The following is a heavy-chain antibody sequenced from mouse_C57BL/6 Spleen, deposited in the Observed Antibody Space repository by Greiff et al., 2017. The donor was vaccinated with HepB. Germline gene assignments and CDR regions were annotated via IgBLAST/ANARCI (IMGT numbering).Heavy chain of an antibody. D-gene: IGHD1-1*02. V-gene: IGHV5-4*01. CDR1: GFTFSSYA. CDR2: ISDGGSYT. Sequence: EVMLVESGGGLVKPGGSLKLSCAASGFTFSSYAMSWVRQTPEKRLEWVATISDGGSYTYYPDNVKGRFTISRDNAKNNLYLQMSHLKSEDTAMYYCAREKIYGAMDYWGQGTSVTVSS. J-gene: IGHJ4*01. CDR3: AREKIYGAMDY.